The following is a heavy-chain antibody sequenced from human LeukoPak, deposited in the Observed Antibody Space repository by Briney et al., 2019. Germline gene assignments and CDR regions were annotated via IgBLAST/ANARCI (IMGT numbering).Heavy chain of an antibody. CDR2: ISDSGGST. CDR1: GCTFSSYA. J-gene: IGHJ3*02. V-gene: IGHV3-23*01. CDR3: VKGGYSGYEYAFDI. D-gene: IGHD5-12*01. Sequence: GGSLRLSCAASGCTFSSYAMSWVRQAPGKGLEWVSSISDSGGSTSNADSVKGRFTISRDNSKNTLYLKMNSLRAEDTAVYYCVKGGYSGYEYAFDIWGQGTMVTVSS.